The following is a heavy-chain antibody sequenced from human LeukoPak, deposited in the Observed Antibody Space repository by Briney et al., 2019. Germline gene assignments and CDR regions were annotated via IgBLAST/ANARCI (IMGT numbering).Heavy chain of an antibody. V-gene: IGHV1-18*04. CDR2: ISAYNGNT. J-gene: IGHJ4*02. Sequence: ASVKVSCKASGYTFTSYGISWVRQAPGQGLDWRGWISAYNGNTNYAQKLQGRVTMTTDTSTSTAYMELRSLRSDDTAVYYCARDLTMVRGVIPHYFDYWGQGTLVTVSS. D-gene: IGHD3-10*01. CDR1: GYTFTSYG. CDR3: ARDLTMVRGVIPHYFDY.